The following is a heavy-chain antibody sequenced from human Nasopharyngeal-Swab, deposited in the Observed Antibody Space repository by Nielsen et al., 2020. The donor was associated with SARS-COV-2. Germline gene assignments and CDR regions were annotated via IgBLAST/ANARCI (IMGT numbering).Heavy chain of an antibody. CDR2: ISHNSGT. V-gene: IGHV4-59*11. J-gene: IGHJ5*02. CDR3: AKEGATGWFDP. CDR1: GVSITSQY. Sequence: SETLSLTCTVSGVSITSQYWSWIWQPPGKGLEWIGYISHNSGTSYSPSLKSRVTMFLDTSKNQFSLRLRSLNAADTAVYYCAKEGATGWFDPWGQGTLVTVSS.